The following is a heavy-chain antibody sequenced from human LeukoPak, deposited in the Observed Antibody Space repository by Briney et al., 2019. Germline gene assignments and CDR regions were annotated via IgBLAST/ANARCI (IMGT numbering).Heavy chain of an antibody. D-gene: IGHD3-22*01. J-gene: IGHJ4*02. Sequence: PGGSLRLSCAASGFTFSSYAMSWVRQAPGKGLEWVSYISSGSSTIYYADSVKGRFTISRDNAKNSLYLQMNSLRAEDTAVYYCARARYYYDSSSYFYYFDYWGQGTLVTVSS. CDR2: ISSGSSTI. CDR1: GFTFSSYA. V-gene: IGHV3-48*01. CDR3: ARARYYYDSSSYFYYFDY.